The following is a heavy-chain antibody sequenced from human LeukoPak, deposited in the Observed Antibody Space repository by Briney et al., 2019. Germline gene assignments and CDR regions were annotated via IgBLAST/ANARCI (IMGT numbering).Heavy chain of an antibody. CDR2: ISYDGRDK. Sequence: PGGSLRLSCAASGFTFINYALHWVRQAPGKGLEWVAVISYDGRDKYNADSVKGRFTISRDNSKNTLYLQMNSLRAEDTAVYYCARGSIAAAGSSKGYMDVWGRGTTVTVSS. V-gene: IGHV3-30*04. J-gene: IGHJ6*03. CDR1: GFTFINYA. CDR3: ARGSIAAAGSSKGYMDV. D-gene: IGHD6-13*01.